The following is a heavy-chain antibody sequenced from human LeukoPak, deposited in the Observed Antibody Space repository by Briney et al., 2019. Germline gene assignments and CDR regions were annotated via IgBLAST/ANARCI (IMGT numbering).Heavy chain of an antibody. J-gene: IGHJ4*02. Sequence: GGSLRLSCAASGFTFSSYGMHWVRQAPGKGLEWVGRTRNKANSYSTEYAASVKGRFTISRDDSKNSLYLQMTSLKTEDTAVYYCARVRAAAGHYFDYWGQGTLVTVSS. V-gene: IGHV3-72*01. CDR2: TRNKANSYST. CDR1: GFTFSSYG. CDR3: ARVRAAAGHYFDY. D-gene: IGHD6-13*01.